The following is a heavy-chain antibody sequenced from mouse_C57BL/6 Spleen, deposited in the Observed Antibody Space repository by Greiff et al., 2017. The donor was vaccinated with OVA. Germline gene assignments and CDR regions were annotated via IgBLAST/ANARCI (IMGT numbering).Heavy chain of an antibody. V-gene: IGHV1-82*01. Sequence: VKLQQSGPELVKPGALVKISCKASGYAFSSSWMNWVEQRPGKGLEWIGRIYPGDGDTNYNGKFKGKATLTADKSSSTAYMQLSSLTSEDSAVYFGARDYGYYYAMDYWGQGTSVTVSS. D-gene: IGHD1-1*01. CDR1: GYAFSSSW. CDR3: ARDYGYYYAMDY. CDR2: IYPGDGDT. J-gene: IGHJ4*01.